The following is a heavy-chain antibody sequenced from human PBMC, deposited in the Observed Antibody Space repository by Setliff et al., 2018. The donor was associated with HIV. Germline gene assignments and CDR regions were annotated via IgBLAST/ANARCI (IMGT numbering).Heavy chain of an antibody. CDR1: DHTFSSYD. D-gene: IGHD3-3*01. V-gene: IGHV1-18*01. CDR3: ARWRWQQSEFDC. Sequence: ASVKVSCKASDHTFSSYDVTWVRQAPGQGLEWMGWIRPYNGNTNYAQKFQGRVTMTTETSTSTAYMDLRSLRSDDTAVYYCARWRWQQSEFDCWGQGTLVTVSS. CDR2: IRPYNGNT. J-gene: IGHJ4*02.